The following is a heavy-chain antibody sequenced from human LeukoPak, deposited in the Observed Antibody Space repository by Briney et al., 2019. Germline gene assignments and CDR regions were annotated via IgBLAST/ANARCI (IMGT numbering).Heavy chain of an antibody. V-gene: IGHV3-20*04. J-gene: IGHJ6*03. Sequence: PGGSLRLSCTASGFTFGDYSMSWVRQAPGKGLEWVSGINWNGGSTGYADSVKGRFTISRDNSKNTLYLQMNSLRAEDTAVYYCAKEGGDYFYYYYMDVWGKGTTVTISS. CDR2: INWNGGST. CDR1: GFTFGDYS. D-gene: IGHD2-21*02. CDR3: AKEGGDYFYYYYMDV.